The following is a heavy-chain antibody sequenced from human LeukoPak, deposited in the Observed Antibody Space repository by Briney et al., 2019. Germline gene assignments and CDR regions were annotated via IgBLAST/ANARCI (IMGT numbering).Heavy chain of an antibody. V-gene: IGHV1-2*06. Sequence: ASVKVSCKASGYSLTGYYIHWVRQAPGQGLEWMGRINPNSGGTNYAQKFQGRVTMTRDTSVSTAYMELSSLRSDDTAVYYCARADTGDYWGQGTLVTVSS. CDR3: ARADTGDY. CDR1: GYSLTGYY. D-gene: IGHD5-18*01. J-gene: IGHJ4*02. CDR2: INPNSGGT.